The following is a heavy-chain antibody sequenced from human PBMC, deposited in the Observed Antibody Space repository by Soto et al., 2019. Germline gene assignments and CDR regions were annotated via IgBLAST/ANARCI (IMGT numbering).Heavy chain of an antibody. CDR1: GCSFSSYW. Sequence: EVQLVESGGGLVQPGGSLRLSCGASGCSFSSYWIHWVRQAPGKGLVWVSRIKTDGSSTDYADSVKGRFTISRDNAKNTLYLQMNSLSAEDTAVYFCAKREGNTYGLFHWGQGTLVTVSS. J-gene: IGHJ4*02. V-gene: IGHV3-74*01. CDR2: IKTDGSST. CDR3: AKREGNTYGLFH. D-gene: IGHD5-18*01.